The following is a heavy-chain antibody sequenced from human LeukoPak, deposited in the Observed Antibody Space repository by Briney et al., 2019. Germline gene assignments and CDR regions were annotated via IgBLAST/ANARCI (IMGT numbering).Heavy chain of an antibody. CDR2: ISAYNGNT. V-gene: IGHV1-18*01. Sequence: GASAKVSCKASGYTFTSYGISWVRQAPGQGLEWMGWISAYNGNTNYAQKLQGRVTMTTDTSTSTAYMELRSLRSDDTAVYYCARDSLGYYDSSGYYPSNYYYYMDVWGKGTTVTVSS. J-gene: IGHJ6*03. D-gene: IGHD3-22*01. CDR1: GYTFTSYG. CDR3: ARDSLGYYDSSGYYPSNYYYYMDV.